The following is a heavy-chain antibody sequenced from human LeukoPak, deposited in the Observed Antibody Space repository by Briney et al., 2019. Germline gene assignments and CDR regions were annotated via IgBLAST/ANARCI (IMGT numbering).Heavy chain of an antibody. CDR1: GFTFSSYW. Sequence: GGSLRLSCATSGFTFSSYWMHWVRQAPGKWLVWVSRIHSDGSTTTYADSVKGRFTTSRDNAKNTLYLQMNSLRAEHTAVYYCARDRCDGSKVGGTRYFDYWGQGTLVTVSS. D-gene: IGHD1-26*01. V-gene: IGHV3-74*01. CDR2: IHSDGSTT. J-gene: IGHJ4*02. CDR3: ARDRCDGSKVGGTRYFDY.